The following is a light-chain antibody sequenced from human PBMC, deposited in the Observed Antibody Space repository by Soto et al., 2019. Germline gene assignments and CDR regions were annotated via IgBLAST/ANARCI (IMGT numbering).Light chain of an antibody. CDR1: SGSIASNY. Sequence: NFMLTQPHSVSESPGKTVTISCTRSSGSIASNYVQWYQQRPGSAPTTVIYEDNQRPSGVPDRFSGSIDSSSNSASLTISGLKTEDEAHYYCQSYDSSNPVVFGGGTKLHRP. CDR3: QSYDSSNPVV. CDR2: EDN. V-gene: IGLV6-57*04. J-gene: IGLJ2*01.